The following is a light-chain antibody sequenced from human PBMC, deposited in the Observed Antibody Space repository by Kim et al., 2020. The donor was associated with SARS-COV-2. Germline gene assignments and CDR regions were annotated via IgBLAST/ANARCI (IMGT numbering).Light chain of an antibody. V-gene: IGLV3-21*04. CDR1: NIGGKN. Sequence: APGKTAKITCGANNIGGKNVHWYQQKPGQAPVLVISYDSDRPSGIPERFSGSNSGNTATLTISRVGAGDEADYYCQVWDSSSNHHVFGTGTKVTVL. CDR2: YDS. CDR3: QVWDSSSNHHV. J-gene: IGLJ1*01.